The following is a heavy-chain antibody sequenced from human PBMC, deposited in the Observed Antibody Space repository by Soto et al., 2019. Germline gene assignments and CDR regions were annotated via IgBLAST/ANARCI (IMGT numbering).Heavy chain of an antibody. Sequence: ASVKVSWKASGYTFTSYGISWVRQAPGQGLEWMGWISAYNGNTNYAQKLQGRVTMTTDTSTSTAYMELRSLRSDDTAVYYCASDDVSRYSSGRYGMDVWGQGTTVTVSS. V-gene: IGHV1-18*01. CDR2: ISAYNGNT. CDR3: ASDDVSRYSSGRYGMDV. J-gene: IGHJ6*02. D-gene: IGHD6-19*01. CDR1: GYTFTSYG.